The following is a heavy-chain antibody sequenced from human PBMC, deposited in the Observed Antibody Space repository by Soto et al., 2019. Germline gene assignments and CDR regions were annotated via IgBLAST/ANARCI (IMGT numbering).Heavy chain of an antibody. CDR1: GFTFSSYS. CDR3: ASPPHPYCSGGSCYSVGY. CDR2: ISSSSSTI. Sequence: EVQLVESGGGLVQPGGSLRLSCAASGFTFSSYSMNWVRQAPGKGLEWVSYISSSSSTIYYADSVKGRFTISRDNAKNSQYLQMKRLRAEGTAVYYCASPPHPYCSGGSCYSVGYWGQGTLVTVSS. J-gene: IGHJ4*02. D-gene: IGHD2-15*01. V-gene: IGHV3-48*01.